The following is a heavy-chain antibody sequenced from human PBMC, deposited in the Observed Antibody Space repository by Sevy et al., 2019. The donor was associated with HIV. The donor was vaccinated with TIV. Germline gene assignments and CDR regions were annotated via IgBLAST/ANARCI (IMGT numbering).Heavy chain of an antibody. CDR3: ANDGAVDPKGAGAGTYFTNDY. CDR1: GFTFSSYA. Sequence: GGSLRLSCAASGFTFSSYAMSWVRQAPGKGLEWVAAISGSGGSTYYADSVKGRFTISRDNSKNTLYLQMNSLRAEDTAVYYCANDGAVDPKGAGAGTYFTNDYWGQGTLVTVSS. CDR2: ISGSGGST. D-gene: IGHD6-13*01. J-gene: IGHJ4*02. V-gene: IGHV3-23*01.